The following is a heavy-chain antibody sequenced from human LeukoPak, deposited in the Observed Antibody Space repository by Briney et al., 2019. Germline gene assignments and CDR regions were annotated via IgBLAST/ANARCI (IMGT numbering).Heavy chain of an antibody. D-gene: IGHD4-17*01. CDR2: MYYSGST. V-gene: IGHV4-39*07. Sequence: SETLSLTWTVSGGSISNTSDYWGWIRQPPGKGLEWIGCMYYSGSTYYTPSRKSRVTTSADTSKNEFSLNLSSVTAADTAVYYCARAGTNLGDYDYWGQGTLVTVSP. J-gene: IGHJ4*02. CDR3: ARAGTNLGDYDY. CDR1: GGSISNTSDY.